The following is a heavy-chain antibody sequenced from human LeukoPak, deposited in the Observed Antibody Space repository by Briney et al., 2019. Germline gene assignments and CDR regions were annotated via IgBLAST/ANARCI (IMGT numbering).Heavy chain of an antibody. D-gene: IGHD6-19*01. J-gene: IGHJ4*02. CDR3: AKDNAPVLAASEGWKDF. Sequence: GGSLRLSCAASGFTFDDYAINWVRQAPGKGLESVSFISGDGHSTYYANSVKGRFTISRDNSRNSLFLQMNSLRPEDTALYFCAKDNAPVLAASEGWKDFWGQGTLVIVSS. CDR2: ISGDGHST. V-gene: IGHV3-43*02. CDR1: GFTFDDYA.